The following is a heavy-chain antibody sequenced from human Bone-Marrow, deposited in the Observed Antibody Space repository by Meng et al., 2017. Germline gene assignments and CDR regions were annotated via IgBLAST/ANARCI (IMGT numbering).Heavy chain of an antibody. CDR1: GFTFSSYA. CDR2: ISGSGGST. V-gene: IGHV3-23*01. CDR3: ARDGYSSGWYNRLGMLFDI. Sequence: GESLKISCAASGFTFSSYAMSWVRQAPGKGLEWVSAISGSGGSTYYADSVKGRFTISRDNSKNTLYLQMNSLRAEDTAVYYCARDGYSSGWYNRLGMLFDIWGQGTMVTVSS. D-gene: IGHD6-19*01. J-gene: IGHJ3*02.